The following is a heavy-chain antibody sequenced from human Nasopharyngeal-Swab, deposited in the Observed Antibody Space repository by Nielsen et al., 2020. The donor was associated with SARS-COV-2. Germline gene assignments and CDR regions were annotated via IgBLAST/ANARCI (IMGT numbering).Heavy chain of an antibody. Sequence: WIRQPPGKGLEWVSSISSSSSYIYYADSVKGRFTISRDNAKNSLYLQMNSLRAEDTAVYYCARDLGGSVPAAMGAFDIWGQGTVVTVSS. CDR2: ISSSSSYI. CDR3: ARDLGGSVPAAMGAFDI. V-gene: IGHV3-21*01. J-gene: IGHJ3*02. D-gene: IGHD2-2*01.